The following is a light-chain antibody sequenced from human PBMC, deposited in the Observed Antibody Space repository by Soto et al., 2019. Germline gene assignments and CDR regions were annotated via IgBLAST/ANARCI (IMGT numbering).Light chain of an antibody. CDR1: QSVYSN. V-gene: IGKV3-15*01. CDR3: QQYNNWPPLT. CDR2: AAS. J-gene: IGKJ4*01. Sequence: EIVMTQSPATLSVSPGERATLSCRASQSVYSNLAWYQQKPGQPPRLLIYAASTRATGIPARFSGSGSGTEFPLTISSLQSEDFAVYYCQQYNNWPPLTFGGGTKVEI.